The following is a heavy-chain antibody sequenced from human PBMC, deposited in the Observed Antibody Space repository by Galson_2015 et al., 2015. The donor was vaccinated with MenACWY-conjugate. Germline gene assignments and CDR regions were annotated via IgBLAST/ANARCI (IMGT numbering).Heavy chain of an antibody. V-gene: IGHV3-48*02. CDR2: ISLSGSTV. CDR1: GFNLNFYA. CDR3: ARRQRSITYAVYGGGDGMGG. J-gene: IGHJ6*02. D-gene: IGHD1-20*01. Sequence: SLRLSCAASGFNLNFYALNWVRQAPGKGLEWVSFISLSGSTVHYADSVKGRFTISRDHAKKSLYLQMNSLRDEDTAVYFCARRQRSITYAVYGGGDGMGGWGQGAPVLVSS.